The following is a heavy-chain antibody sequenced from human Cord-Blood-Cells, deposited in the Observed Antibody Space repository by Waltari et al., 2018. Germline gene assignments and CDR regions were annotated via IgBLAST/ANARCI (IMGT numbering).Heavy chain of an antibody. J-gene: IGHJ4*02. CDR1: GASISRYY. V-gene: IGHV4-59*01. Sequence: QVQLQESGPGLVKPSETLSLTCTVSGASISRYYWSWIRPHPGKGLELIGNIYSDGGTNYNPSSHSRVTIAVDTSKHQFSLTRTFVTAAGPAVYYCAGDRSISWNDADDYFDFWGQGTLVTVSS. D-gene: IGHD1-1*01. CDR2: IYSDGGT. CDR3: AGDRSISWNDADDYFDF.